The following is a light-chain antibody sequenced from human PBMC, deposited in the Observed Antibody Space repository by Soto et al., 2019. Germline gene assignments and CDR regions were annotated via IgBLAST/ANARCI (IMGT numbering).Light chain of an antibody. Sequence: DIQMTQSPSSLSASVGDRVTITCRASQSIDNYLNWYHQKPGKAPKLLIYDASNLQSGAPSRFSGSGSGTEFTLTINSLLPEDFATYYCQQSYTIPITFGQGTRVDIK. CDR2: DAS. V-gene: IGKV1-39*01. CDR3: QQSYTIPIT. CDR1: QSIDNY. J-gene: IGKJ5*01.